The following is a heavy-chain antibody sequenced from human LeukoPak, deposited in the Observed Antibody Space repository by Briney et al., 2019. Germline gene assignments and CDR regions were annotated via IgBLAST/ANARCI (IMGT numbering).Heavy chain of an antibody. D-gene: IGHD2-15*01. CDR2: FDPEDGET. Sequence: GASVKVSCKVSVYTLTELSMHWVRQAPGKGLEWMGGFDPEDGETIYAQKFQGRVTMTEDTSTDTAYMELSSLRSEDTAVYYCATARGYCSGGSCYSFDYWGQGTLVTVSS. V-gene: IGHV1-24*01. J-gene: IGHJ4*02. CDR1: VYTLTELS. CDR3: ATARGYCSGGSCYSFDY.